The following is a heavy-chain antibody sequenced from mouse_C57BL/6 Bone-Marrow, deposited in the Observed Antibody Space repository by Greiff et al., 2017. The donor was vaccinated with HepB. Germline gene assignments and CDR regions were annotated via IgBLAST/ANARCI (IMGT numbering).Heavy chain of an antibody. CDR1: GYTFTSYG. J-gene: IGHJ4*01. D-gene: IGHD1-1*01. V-gene: IGHV1-81*01. Sequence: QVQLQQSGAELARPGASVKLSCKASGYTFTSYGISWVKQRTGQGLEWIGEIYPRSGNTYYNEKFKGKATLTADKSSSTAYMELRSLTSEDSAVYFVARKSITTVVEDYYAMDYWGQGTSVTVSS. CDR3: ARKSITTVVEDYYAMDY. CDR2: IYPRSGNT.